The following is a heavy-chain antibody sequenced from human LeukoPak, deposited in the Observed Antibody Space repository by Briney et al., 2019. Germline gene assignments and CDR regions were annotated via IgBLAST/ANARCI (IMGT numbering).Heavy chain of an antibody. Sequence: PGGSLRLSCAASGFTFSSYSMNWVRQAPGKGLEWVSYISSSSSTIYYADSVKGRFTISRDNAKNSLYLQMNSLRAEDTAVYYCARDHYYGSGSCDYWGQGTLVTVSS. CDR1: GFTFSSYS. J-gene: IGHJ4*02. CDR3: ARDHYYGSGSCDY. D-gene: IGHD3-10*01. CDR2: ISSSSSTI. V-gene: IGHV3-48*01.